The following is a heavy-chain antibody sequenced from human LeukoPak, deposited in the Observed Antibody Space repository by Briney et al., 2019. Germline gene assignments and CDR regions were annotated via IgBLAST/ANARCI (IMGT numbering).Heavy chain of an antibody. CDR2: ISYDGSNK. CDR3: ARHAEYFQH. Sequence: GGSLRLSCAASGFTFSSYGMHWVRQAPGKGLEWVAVISYDGSNKYYADSVKGRFTISRDNSKNTLYLQMNSLRAEDTAVYYCARHAEYFQHWGQGTLVTVSS. V-gene: IGHV3-30*03. CDR1: GFTFSSYG. J-gene: IGHJ1*01.